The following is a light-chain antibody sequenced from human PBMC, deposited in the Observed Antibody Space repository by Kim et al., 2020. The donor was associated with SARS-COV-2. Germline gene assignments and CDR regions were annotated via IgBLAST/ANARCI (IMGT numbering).Light chain of an antibody. V-gene: IGKV3-15*01. J-gene: IGKJ3*01. CDR1: QSVDSY. Sequence: ETLMTQSPATLSVSPGETATLSCRASQSVDSYLAWYQQKPGQAPRLLISEASSRATGVPGRFSGSGSGTEFTLVISSLESEDFAVYYCQQYSKWPSTFGPGTKVDIK. CDR2: EAS. CDR3: QQYSKWPST.